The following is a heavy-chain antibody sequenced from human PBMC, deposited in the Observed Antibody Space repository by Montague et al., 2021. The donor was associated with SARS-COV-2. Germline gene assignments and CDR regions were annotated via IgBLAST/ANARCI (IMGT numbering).Heavy chain of an antibody. D-gene: IGHD3-22*01. Sequence: SETLSLTCTVSGGSISSSSYDWGWIRQPPGKGLEWIGSIYYSGSTYYNPSLKSRVTISVDTSKNQFSLKLSSVTAADTAVYYCARDTRITMIVVVQGYGMDVWGQGTTVIVSS. CDR1: GGSISSSSYD. CDR3: ARDTRITMIVVVQGYGMDV. CDR2: IYYSGST. J-gene: IGHJ6*02. V-gene: IGHV4-39*07.